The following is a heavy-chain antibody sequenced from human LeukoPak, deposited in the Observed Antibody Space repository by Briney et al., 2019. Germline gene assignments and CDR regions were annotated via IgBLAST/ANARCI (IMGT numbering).Heavy chain of an antibody. V-gene: IGHV4-4*07. CDR1: GGSITSYF. J-gene: IGHJ3*02. D-gene: IGHD6-6*01. Sequence: SETLSLTCTVSGGSITSYFWTWIRQPAGEGLEWIGRIYTSGSTNYTPSLRSRVTMSVDTSKKQVSLNLSAVTAAYTAVYYCARHDPYGIAARRSYHAFDIWGQGTMVTVSS. CDR2: IYTSGST. CDR3: ARHDPYGIAARRSYHAFDI.